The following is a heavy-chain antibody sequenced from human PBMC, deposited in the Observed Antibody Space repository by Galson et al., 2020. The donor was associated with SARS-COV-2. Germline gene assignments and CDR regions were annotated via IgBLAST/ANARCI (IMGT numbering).Heavy chain of an antibody. CDR3: AKDLGVSMRAFDY. V-gene: IGHV3-9*01. Sequence: GGSLRLSCEASGFNLDDYGIHWVRQVPGKGLEWLCGFVWHSGIIGYAASVKGRFTVSRDNAKDSLYLQMNSLSPDDTALYYCAKDLGVSMRAFDYWGQGTLVTVSS. J-gene: IGHJ4*02. CDR1: GFNLDDYG. D-gene: IGHD2-8*01. CDR2: FVWHSGII.